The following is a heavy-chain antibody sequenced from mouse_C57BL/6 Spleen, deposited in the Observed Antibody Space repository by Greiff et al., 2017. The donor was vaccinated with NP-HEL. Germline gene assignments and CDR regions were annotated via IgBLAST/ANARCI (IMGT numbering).Heavy chain of an antibody. CDR3: AREEGYGNYAWFAY. CDR2: INYDGSST. J-gene: IGHJ3*01. CDR1: GFTFSDYY. V-gene: IGHV5-16*01. D-gene: IGHD2-1*01. Sequence: EVMLVESEGGLVQPGRSMKLSCTASGFTFSDYYMAWVRQVPEKGLEWVANINYDGSSTYYLDSLKSRFIISRDNAKNILYLQMSSLKSEDTATYYCAREEGYGNYAWFAYWGQGTLVTVSA.